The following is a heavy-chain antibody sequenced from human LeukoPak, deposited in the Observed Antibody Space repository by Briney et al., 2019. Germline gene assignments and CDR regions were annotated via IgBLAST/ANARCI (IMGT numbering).Heavy chain of an antibody. Sequence: PSETLSLTCTVSGGSISSYYWSWIPQPPGKGLEWIGYIYYSGSTNYNPSLRSRVTISVDTSQNQFSLKLSSVTAADTAVYYCARDRSYQGFDYWGQGTLVTVSS. CDR3: ARDRSYQGFDY. D-gene: IGHD1-26*01. V-gene: IGHV4-59*01. J-gene: IGHJ4*02. CDR2: IYYSGST. CDR1: GGSISSYY.